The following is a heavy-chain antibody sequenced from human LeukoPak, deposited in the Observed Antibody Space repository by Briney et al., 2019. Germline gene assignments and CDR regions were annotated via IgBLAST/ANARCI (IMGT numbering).Heavy chain of an antibody. J-gene: IGHJ4*02. Sequence: GGSLRLSCAASGFTFNTYSMNWVRQAPGEGLEWVSSISSSSSYIYYADSVRGRFTISRDNAKNSLYLQMNSLRAEDTAVYYCARGSLYYDFWSGPDYWGQGTLATVSS. V-gene: IGHV3-21*01. CDR1: GFTFNTYS. CDR3: ARGSLYYDFWSGPDY. CDR2: ISSSSSYI. D-gene: IGHD3-3*01.